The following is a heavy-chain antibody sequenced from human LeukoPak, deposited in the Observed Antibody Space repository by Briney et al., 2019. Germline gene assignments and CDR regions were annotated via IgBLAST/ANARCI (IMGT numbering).Heavy chain of an antibody. CDR1: GYTLTELS. J-gene: IGHJ3*02. CDR3: ATSETTVXTSGXSAFDX. CDR2: FDPEDGET. Sequence: ASVKVSCKVSGYTLTELSMHWVRQAPGKGLEWMGGFDPEDGETIYAQKFQGRVTMTEDTSTDTAYMELSSLRSEDTAVYYCATSETTVXTSGXSAFDXXGQGTMVTVSS. D-gene: IGHD4-17*01. V-gene: IGHV1-24*01.